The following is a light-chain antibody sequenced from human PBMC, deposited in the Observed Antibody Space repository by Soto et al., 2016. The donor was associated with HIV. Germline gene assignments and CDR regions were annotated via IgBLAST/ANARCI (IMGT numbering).Light chain of an antibody. V-gene: IGKV1-6*01. CDR3: LQXYTYPYT. CDR1: QGINNE. CDR2: SAS. Sequence: AIQMTQSPSSLSASVGDRVTITCRASQGINNELGWYQQKPGKAPKLLIYSASSLGSGVPSRFSGSGSGTDFTLTISSLQPEDSASYFCLQXYTYPYTFGQGTKLEIK. J-gene: IGKJ2*01.